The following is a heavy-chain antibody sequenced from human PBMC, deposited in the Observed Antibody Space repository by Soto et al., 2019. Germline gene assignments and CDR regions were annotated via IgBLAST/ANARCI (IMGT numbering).Heavy chain of an antibody. Sequence: GGSLRLSCAASGVTFSNAWINWVRQAPGKGLEWVGRVKSKNDGGTTDFAAPVKGRFASSRDDSKNMEYLEMNSLQTENTDIYYCTTDSYITSIIVRFDYWGHGTLVTVSS. CDR1: GVTFSNAW. CDR2: VKSKNDGGTT. J-gene: IGHJ4*01. D-gene: IGHD3-22*01. V-gene: IGHV3-15*07. CDR3: TTDSYITSIIVRFDY.